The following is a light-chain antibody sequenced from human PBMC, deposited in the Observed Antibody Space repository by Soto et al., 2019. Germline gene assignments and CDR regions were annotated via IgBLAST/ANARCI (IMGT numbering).Light chain of an antibody. J-gene: IGLJ3*02. CDR3: QSYDSSLSGSV. CDR2: VNN. V-gene: IGLV1-40*01. CDR1: SSNIGAGYD. Sequence: QSVLTQPPSVSGAPGQRVTISCTGSSSNIGAGYDVHWYQQLPGTAPKLLIYVNNNRPSGVPGRFSASKSGTSASLAITGLQAEDEGDYYCQSYDSSLSGSVFGGGTKVTVL.